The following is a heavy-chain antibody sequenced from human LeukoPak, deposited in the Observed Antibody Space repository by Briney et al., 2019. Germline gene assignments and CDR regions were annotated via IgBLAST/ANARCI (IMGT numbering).Heavy chain of an antibody. CDR1: SGSISGYY. CDR2: IQYGGAT. J-gene: IGHJ4*02. Sequence: SETLSLTCNVSSGSISGYYWSWIRQSPEKGLESIAFIQYGGATNYNPSLKSRVTISVDRSKNQFSLKLSSVTAADTAVYYCARTIAAAGTRHRGIFDYWGQGTLVTVSS. V-gene: IGHV4-59*12. D-gene: IGHD6-13*01. CDR3: ARTIAAAGTRHRGIFDY.